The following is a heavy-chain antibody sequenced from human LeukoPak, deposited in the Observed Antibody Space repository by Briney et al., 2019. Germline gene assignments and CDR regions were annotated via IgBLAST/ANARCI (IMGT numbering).Heavy chain of an antibody. CDR2: INHSGST. J-gene: IGHJ4*02. V-gene: IGHV4-34*01. CDR3: ARHLRITIFGVVSKGTYFDY. Sequence: SETLSLTCAVYGGSSSGYYWSWIRQPPGKGLEWIGEINHSGSTNYNPSLKSRVTISVDTSKNQFSLKLSSVTAADTAVYYCARHLRITIFGVVSKGTYFDYWGQGTLVTVSS. CDR1: GGSSSGYY. D-gene: IGHD3-3*01.